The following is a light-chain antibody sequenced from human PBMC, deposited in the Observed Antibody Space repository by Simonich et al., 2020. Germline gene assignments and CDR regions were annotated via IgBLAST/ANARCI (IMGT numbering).Light chain of an antibody. CDR3: QQYYSTPIT. CDR2: WAS. CDR1: QSVLYSSNNKNY. J-gene: IGKJ5*01. Sequence: DIVMTQSPDSLAVSLGERATINCKSNQSVLYSSNNKNYLVWYQQKPGQLPKLLIYWASTRESGVPDRFSGSGSGTDFTLTISSLQAEDVAVYYCQQYYSTPITFGQGTRLEIK. V-gene: IGKV4-1*01.